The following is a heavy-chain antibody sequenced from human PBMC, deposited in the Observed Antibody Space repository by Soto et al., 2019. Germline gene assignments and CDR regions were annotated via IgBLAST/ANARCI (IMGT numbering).Heavy chain of an antibody. J-gene: IGHJ6*02. CDR2: IYYSGST. Sequence: QVQLQESGPGLVKPSETLSLTCTVSGGSISSYYWSWIRQPPGKGLEWIGYIYYSGSTNYNPSLKSRVTISVDTSKNQFSLKLSSVTAADTAVYYCARRTRGYYGMDVWGQGTTVTVSS. CDR3: ARRTRGYYGMDV. CDR1: GGSISSYY. V-gene: IGHV4-59*01. D-gene: IGHD3-10*01.